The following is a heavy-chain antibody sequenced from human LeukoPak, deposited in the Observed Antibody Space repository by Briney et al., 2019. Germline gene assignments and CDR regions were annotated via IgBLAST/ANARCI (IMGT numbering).Heavy chain of an antibody. V-gene: IGHV3-30-3*01. CDR2: ISYDGSNK. CDR1: GFTFSSYA. D-gene: IGHD2/OR15-2a*01. Sequence: PGGSLRLSCAASGFTFSSYAMHWVRQAPGKGLEWVAVISYDGSNKYYADSVKGRFTISRDNSKNTLYLQMNSLRAEDTAVYYCAREEVSENWGQGTLVTVSS. CDR3: AREEVSEN. J-gene: IGHJ4*02.